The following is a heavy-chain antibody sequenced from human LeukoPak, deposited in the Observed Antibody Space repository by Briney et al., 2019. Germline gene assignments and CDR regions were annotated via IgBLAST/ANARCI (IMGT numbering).Heavy chain of an antibody. J-gene: IGHJ4*02. CDR3: GRSGIVTTAVPF. Sequence: GGSLRLSCAASGFSFSSYWMSWVRQAPGKGLEWVANIKEDGSDKNYVDSVKGRFTISRDNAKNSLYLQMNTLRAEDTAVYYCGRSGIVTTAVPFWGQETLVTVSS. V-gene: IGHV3-7*01. D-gene: IGHD1-26*01. CDR2: IKEDGSDK. CDR1: GFSFSSYW.